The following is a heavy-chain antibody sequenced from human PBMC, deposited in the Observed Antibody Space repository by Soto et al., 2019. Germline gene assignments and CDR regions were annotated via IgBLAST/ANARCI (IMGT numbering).Heavy chain of an antibody. CDR2: IYPGDSDT. Sequence: PGESLKISCKGSGYSFTSYWIGWVRQMPGKGLEWMGIIYPGDSDTRYSPPFQGQVTISVDKSISTAYLQWSSLKASDTAMYYCERVPGSTTRDFDSWGQGTLVTVSS. J-gene: IGHJ4*02. CDR3: ERVPGSTTRDFDS. V-gene: IGHV5-51*01. D-gene: IGHD1-26*01. CDR1: GYSFTSYW.